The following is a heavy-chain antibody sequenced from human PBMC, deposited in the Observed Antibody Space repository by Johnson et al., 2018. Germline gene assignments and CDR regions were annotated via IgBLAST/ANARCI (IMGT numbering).Heavy chain of an antibody. J-gene: IGHJ6*03. CDR1: GFTFSSYA. CDR3: AKRGPGGMVVVVSATGADMDG. Sequence: EVQLVESGGGLVQPGGSLRLSCAASGFTFSSYAMSWVRQAPGKGLEWVSAISGSGGRTYYADSVKGRFTLSRDNSKNTLYLQMNSLRAVDRAVYYCAKRGPGGMVVVVSATGADMDGWGKGTTVTVSS. V-gene: IGHV3-23*04. D-gene: IGHD2-15*01. CDR2: ISGSGGRT.